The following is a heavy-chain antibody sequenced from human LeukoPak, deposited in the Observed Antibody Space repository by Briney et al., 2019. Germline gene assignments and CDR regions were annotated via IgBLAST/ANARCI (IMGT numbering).Heavy chain of an antibody. D-gene: IGHD2-2*01. CDR1: GGTYSSYA. Sequence: GASVKDSCKASGGTYSSYAFSWVRQARGQWLEWMGGIIPIFGTANYAQKFQGRVTITTDESTSTAYMELSSLRSEDTAVYYCAREGSGYCSSTSCYHSDWGQGTLVTVSS. J-gene: IGHJ4*02. CDR3: AREGSGYCSSTSCYHSD. CDR2: IIPIFGTA. V-gene: IGHV1-69*05.